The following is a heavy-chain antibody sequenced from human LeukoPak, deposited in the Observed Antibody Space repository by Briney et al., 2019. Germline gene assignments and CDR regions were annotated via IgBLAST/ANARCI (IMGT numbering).Heavy chain of an antibody. CDR1: GYSFTSYW. Sequence: GESLKISCKGSGYSFTSYWIGWVRQMPGKGLEWMGIIYPGDSDTRYSPSFQGQVTISADKSISTAYLQWSSLKASDTAMYYCARRGTSSGWLTWDDYYFDYWGQGTLVTVSS. V-gene: IGHV5-51*01. J-gene: IGHJ4*02. CDR2: IYPGDSDT. D-gene: IGHD6-19*01. CDR3: ARRGTSSGWLTWDDYYFDY.